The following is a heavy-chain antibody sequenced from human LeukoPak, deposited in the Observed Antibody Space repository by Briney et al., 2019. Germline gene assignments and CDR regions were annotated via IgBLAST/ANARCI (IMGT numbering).Heavy chain of an antibody. Sequence: GGSLRLSCEFTFSDYAVSWFRQAPGKGLEWVSTISGRGDSTYYADSVKGRFTVSRDNSKNTVFLQMNRLGADDTAVYYCAKCLSAGHRPVYTYYYMDVWGKGTTVTVSS. D-gene: IGHD5/OR15-5a*01. CDR3: AKCLSAGHRPVYTYYYMDV. CDR2: ISGRGDST. CDR1: FTFSDYA. J-gene: IGHJ6*03. V-gene: IGHV3-23*01.